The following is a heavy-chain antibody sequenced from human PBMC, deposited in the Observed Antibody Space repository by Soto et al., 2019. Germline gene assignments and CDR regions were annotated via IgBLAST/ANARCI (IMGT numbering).Heavy chain of an antibody. CDR1: GFTFSDYY. Sequence: GGSLRLSCEASGFTFSDYYLIWVRQTPEKGLEWLSYISSGSDTTTLYADSVQGRFTVSRDNAKNSLYLQMNSLRDEDTAVYYCAKGSQKWLIRGNWFDPWGQGTLVTVSS. J-gene: IGHJ5*02. V-gene: IGHV3-11*01. D-gene: IGHD5-12*01. CDR3: AKGSQKWLIRGNWFDP. CDR2: ISSGSDTTT.